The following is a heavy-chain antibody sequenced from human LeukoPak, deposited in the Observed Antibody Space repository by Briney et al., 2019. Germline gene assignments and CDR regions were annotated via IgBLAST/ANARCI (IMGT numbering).Heavy chain of an antibody. D-gene: IGHD1-26*01. CDR3: ARAWELPAFDY. V-gene: IGHV1-2*02. J-gene: IGHJ4*02. CDR2: INPNSGGT. Sequence: ASVKVSCKASGGTFSSYAISWVRQAPGQGLEWMGWINPNSGGTNYAQKFQGRVTMTRDTSISTAYMELSRLRSDDTAVYYCARAWELPAFDYWGQGTLVTVSS. CDR1: GGTFSSYA.